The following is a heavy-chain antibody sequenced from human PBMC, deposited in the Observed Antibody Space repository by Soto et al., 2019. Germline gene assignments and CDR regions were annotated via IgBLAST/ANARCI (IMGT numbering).Heavy chain of an antibody. Sequence: QVQLQQWGAGLLKPSETLSLTCAVYGGSFSGYYWSWIRQPPGKGLEWIGEINHSGSTNYNPSLKSRVTISVDTSKNQFSLKLSSVTAADTAVYYCARATTLGYCSGGSCYSGKVNYYYYMDVWGKGTTVTVSS. J-gene: IGHJ6*03. CDR3: ARATTLGYCSGGSCYSGKVNYYYYMDV. V-gene: IGHV4-34*01. CDR1: GGSFSGYY. CDR2: INHSGST. D-gene: IGHD2-15*01.